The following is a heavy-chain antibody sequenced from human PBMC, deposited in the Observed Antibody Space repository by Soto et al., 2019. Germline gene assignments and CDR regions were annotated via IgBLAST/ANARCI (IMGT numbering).Heavy chain of an antibody. CDR3: ARVAAADGYSSGWYLDY. J-gene: IGHJ4*02. CDR1: GFTFSSYE. D-gene: IGHD6-19*01. CDR2: ISSSGSTI. V-gene: IGHV3-48*03. Sequence: PGGSLRLSCAASGFTFSSYEMNWVRQAPGKGLEWVSYISSSGSTIYYADSVKGRFTISRDNAKNSLYLQMNSLRAEDTAVYYCARVAAADGYSSGWYLDYWGQGTLVTV.